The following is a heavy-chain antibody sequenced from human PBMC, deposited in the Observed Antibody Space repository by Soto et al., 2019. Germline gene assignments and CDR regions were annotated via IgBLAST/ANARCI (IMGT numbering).Heavy chain of an antibody. V-gene: IGHV1-8*01. CDR1: GYTFTSYD. CDR3: ARASRYYDYWLNQKYYFDY. Sequence: QVQLVKSGAEVKKPGASVKVSCKASGYTFTSYDINWVRKATGQGLEWMGWMNPNSGNTGYAQKFQGRVTMTRNTSISTDYMELSSLRSEDTAVYYCARASRYYDYWLNQKYYFDYWGQGTLVTVSS. D-gene: IGHD3-3*01. J-gene: IGHJ4*02. CDR2: MNPNSGNT.